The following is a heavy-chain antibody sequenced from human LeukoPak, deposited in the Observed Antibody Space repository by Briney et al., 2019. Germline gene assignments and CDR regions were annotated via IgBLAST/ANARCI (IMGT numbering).Heavy chain of an antibody. V-gene: IGHV3-7*01. CDR3: ARAGLLWFGESYFDY. J-gene: IGHJ4*02. Sequence: GGSLRLSCAASGFTFSSYWMTCVRQAPGKGLEWVVNIKEDGSEKHYGDSVKGRFTIPRDNAKNSLYLQMTSLRAEDTAVYYCARAGLLWFGESYFDYWGQGTLVTVSS. D-gene: IGHD3-10*01. CDR2: IKEDGSEK. CDR1: GFTFSSYW.